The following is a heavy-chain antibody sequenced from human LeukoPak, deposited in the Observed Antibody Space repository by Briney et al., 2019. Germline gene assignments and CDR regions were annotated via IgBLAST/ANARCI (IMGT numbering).Heavy chain of an antibody. J-gene: IGHJ4*02. CDR2: IIGNGGST. CDR1: GFTFSSYA. D-gene: IGHD6-13*01. Sequence: GGSLRLSCAASGFTFSSYAPTWVRQAPGKGLEWVSAIIGNGGSTNYADSVKGRFIISRDNSKNTLYLQVKSLRAEDTAVYYCAKYRSAWSFDYWGQGTLVTVSS. CDR3: AKYRSAWSFDY. V-gene: IGHV3-23*01.